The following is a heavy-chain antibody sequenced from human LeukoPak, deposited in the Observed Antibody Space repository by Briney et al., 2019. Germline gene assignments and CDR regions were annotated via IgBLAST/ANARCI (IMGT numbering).Heavy chain of an antibody. D-gene: IGHD3-10*01. CDR2: ISYDGSNK. CDR3: AKDIRGILGWGLDY. Sequence: GGSLRLSCAASGFTFSSYAMHWVRQAPGKGLEWVAVISYDGSNKYYADSVKGRFTISRDNSKNTLYLQMNSLRAEDIALYYCAKDIRGILGWGLDYWGQGTLVTVSS. J-gene: IGHJ4*02. CDR1: GFTFSSYA. V-gene: IGHV3-30-3*01.